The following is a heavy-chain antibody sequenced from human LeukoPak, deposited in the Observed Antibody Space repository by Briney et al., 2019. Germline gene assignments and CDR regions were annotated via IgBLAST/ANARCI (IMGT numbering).Heavy chain of an antibody. CDR2: IDPSDSYT. D-gene: IGHD2-15*01. Sequence: GESLRISSKGSGYSFTSYWISWVRPMPGKGLEWMGRIDPSDSYTNYSPSFQGHVTISADKSISTAYLQWSSLKASDTAMYFCARVVAATAIDYWGQGTLVTVSS. V-gene: IGHV5-10-1*01. CDR1: GYSFTSYW. CDR3: ARVVAATAIDY. J-gene: IGHJ4*02.